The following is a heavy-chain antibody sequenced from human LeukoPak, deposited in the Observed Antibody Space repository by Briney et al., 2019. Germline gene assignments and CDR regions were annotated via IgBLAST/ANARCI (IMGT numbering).Heavy chain of an antibody. V-gene: IGHV3-23*01. CDR1: GFTFSSYA. CDR3: ASPLRGYSYGHDAFDI. Sequence: GGSLRLSCAASGFTFSSYAMSWVRQAPGKGLEWVSAISGSGGSTYYADSVKGRFTISRDNSKNTLYLQMNSLRAEDTAVYYCASPLRGYSYGHDAFDIWGQGTMVTVSS. J-gene: IGHJ3*02. CDR2: ISGSGGST. D-gene: IGHD5-18*01.